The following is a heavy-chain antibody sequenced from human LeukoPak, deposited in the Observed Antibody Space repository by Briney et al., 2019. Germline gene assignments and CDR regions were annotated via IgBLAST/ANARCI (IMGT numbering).Heavy chain of an antibody. Sequence: PGGSLRLSCAASGFTFDDYTMHWVRQAPGKGLEWVSLISWDGGSTYYADSVKGRFTISRDNSKNSLYLQMNSLRAEDTALYYCAKGAYYYDSSGYYPADYWGQGTLVTVSS. CDR1: GFTFDDYT. CDR2: ISWDGGST. J-gene: IGHJ4*02. CDR3: AKGAYYYDSSGYYPADY. D-gene: IGHD3-22*01. V-gene: IGHV3-43D*03.